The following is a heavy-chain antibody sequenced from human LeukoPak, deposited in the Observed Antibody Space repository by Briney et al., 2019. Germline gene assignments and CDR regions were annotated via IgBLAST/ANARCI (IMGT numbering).Heavy chain of an antibody. J-gene: IGHJ4*02. CDR3: ARNMVAATTTAFDY. CDR1: GGSISSSSYY. D-gene: IGHD2-15*01. V-gene: IGHV4-39*07. Sequence: PSETLSLTCTVSGGSISSSSYYWGWVRQPPGKGLEWIGSIYYSGSTYYNPSLKSRVTISVDTSKNQFSLKLSSVTAADTAVYYCARNMVAATTTAFDYWGQGTLVTVSS. CDR2: IYYSGST.